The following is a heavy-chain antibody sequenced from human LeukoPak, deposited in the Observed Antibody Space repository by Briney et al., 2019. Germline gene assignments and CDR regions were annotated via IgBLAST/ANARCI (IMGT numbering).Heavy chain of an antibody. CDR1: GGSISSGDYY. D-gene: IGHD3-10*01. CDR3: ARDFRGGVLWFGESTYYYGIDV. J-gene: IGHJ6*02. Sequence: PSETLSLTCTVSGGSISSGDYYWSWIRQPPGKGLEWIGYIYYSGSTYYNPSLKSRVTISVDTSKNQFSLKLSSVTAADTAVYPCARDFRGGVLWFGESTYYYGIDVWGQGTTVIVSS. CDR2: IYYSGST. V-gene: IGHV4-30-4*01.